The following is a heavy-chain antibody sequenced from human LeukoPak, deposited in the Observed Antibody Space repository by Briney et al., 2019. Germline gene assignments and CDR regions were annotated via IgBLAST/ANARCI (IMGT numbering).Heavy chain of an antibody. Sequence: SETLSLTCTVSGGSISSYYWGWIRQPPGKGLEWIGYIYYSGSTNYNPSLKSRVTISVDTSKNQFSLKLSSVTAADTAVYYCAREAPESGYWGMDVWGQGTTVTVSS. CDR2: IYYSGST. V-gene: IGHV4-59*12. J-gene: IGHJ6*02. CDR3: AREAPESGYWGMDV. D-gene: IGHD3-22*01. CDR1: GGSISSYY.